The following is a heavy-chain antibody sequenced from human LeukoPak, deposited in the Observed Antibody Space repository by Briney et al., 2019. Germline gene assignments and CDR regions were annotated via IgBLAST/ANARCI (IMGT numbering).Heavy chain of an antibody. V-gene: IGHV4-59*12. CDR3: ARLPRYGGYDHFDY. J-gene: IGHJ4*02. CDR2: IYYRGTT. D-gene: IGHD5-12*01. CDR1: GDSTDSYY. Sequence: SETLSLTCTVSGDSTDSYYWSWIRQPPGKGLEWIGYIYYRGTTSYNPFLKSRVTISVDTSKNQFSLKLNSVTAADTAVYYCARLPRYGGYDHFDYWGQGILVIVSS.